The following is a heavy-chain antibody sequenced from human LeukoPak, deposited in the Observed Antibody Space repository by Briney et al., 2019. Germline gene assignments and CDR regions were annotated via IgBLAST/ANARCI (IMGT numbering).Heavy chain of an antibody. Sequence: ASVKVSCKASGYTFTAYYMHWVRQAPGQGLEWMGIIDPSGGGTSYAQKFQGRVTLTRDTSTSIVYMELSSLTSEDTAVYYCASLGSGSSPIIDFDYWGQGTQVTVCS. CDR3: ASLGSGSSPIIDFDY. D-gene: IGHD3-10*01. CDR1: GYTFTAYY. J-gene: IGHJ4*02. V-gene: IGHV1-46*01. CDR2: IDPSGGGT.